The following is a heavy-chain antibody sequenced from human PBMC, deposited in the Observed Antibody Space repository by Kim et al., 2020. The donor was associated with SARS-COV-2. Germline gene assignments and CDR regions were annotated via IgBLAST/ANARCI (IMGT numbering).Heavy chain of an antibody. CDR1: GGSISSYY. CDR2: IYYSGST. D-gene: IGHD2-2*01. V-gene: IGHV4-59*13. CDR3: TRAIGYCSSTSCYQEDYYYYGMDV. J-gene: IGHJ6*02. Sequence: SETLSLTCTVSGGSISSYYWSWIRQPPGKGLEWIGYIYYSGSTNYNPSLKSRVTISVDTSKNQFSLKLSSVTAADTAVYYCTRAIGYCSSTSCYQEDYYYYGMDVWGQGTTVTVSS.